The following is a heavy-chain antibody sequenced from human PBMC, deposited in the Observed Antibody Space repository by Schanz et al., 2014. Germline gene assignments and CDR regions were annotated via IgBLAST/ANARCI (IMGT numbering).Heavy chain of an antibody. CDR2: IWYDGSNK. V-gene: IGHV3-33*01. D-gene: IGHD5-12*01. Sequence: VQLLESGGGVVQPGRSLRLSCAASGFTFSSYGMHWVRQAPGRGLEWVALIWYDGSNKYYAESVKGRFSISRDNGETSVYLQINSLRAEDTAVYYCARTGYDPSIAHWGQGTLVTVSS. J-gene: IGHJ4*02. CDR1: GFTFSSYG. CDR3: ARTGYDPSIAH.